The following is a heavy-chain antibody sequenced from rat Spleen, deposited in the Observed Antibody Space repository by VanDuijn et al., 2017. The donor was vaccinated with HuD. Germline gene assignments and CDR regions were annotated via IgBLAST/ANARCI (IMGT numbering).Heavy chain of an antibody. CDR2: IWAGGST. V-gene: IGHV2-43*01. J-gene: IGHJ2*01. CDR3: TRDTYDFDY. CDR1: GFSLTNFH. Sequence: QVQLKESGPGLVQPSQTLSLTCTVSGFSLTNFHVTWVRQPPGKGLEWVGVIWAGGSTAYNSALRSRLSISRDTSKNQVFLKMNSLQTEDTGTYYCTRDTYDFDYWGQGVMVTVSS. D-gene: IGHD2-1*01.